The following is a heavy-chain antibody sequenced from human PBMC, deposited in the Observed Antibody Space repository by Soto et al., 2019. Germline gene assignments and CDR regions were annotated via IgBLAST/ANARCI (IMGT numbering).Heavy chain of an antibody. CDR3: SRDQGYYGSGSGIWAFDY. CDR1: GFTFSSYW. D-gene: IGHD3-10*01. Sequence: GGSLRLSCAASGFTFSSYWMSWVRQAPGKGLEWVANIKQDGSEKYYVDSVKGRFTISRDNAKNSLYLQMNSLRAEDTAVYYCSRDQGYYGSGSGIWAFDYWGQGTLVTVSS. V-gene: IGHV3-7*03. CDR2: IKQDGSEK. J-gene: IGHJ4*02.